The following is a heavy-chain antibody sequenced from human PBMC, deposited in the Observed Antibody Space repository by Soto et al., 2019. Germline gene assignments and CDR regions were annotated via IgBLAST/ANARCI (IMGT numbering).Heavy chain of an antibody. CDR2: IYYSGST. J-gene: IGHJ5*02. Sequence: QLQLQESGPGLVKPSETLSLTCTVSGGSISSSSYYWGWIRQPPGKGLEWIGSIYYSGSTYYNPSLKSRVTISVDTSKNQCSLKLSSVTAADTAVYYCASHGVHSSGGAGPWGQGTLVTVSS. D-gene: IGHD6-19*01. CDR3: ASHGVHSSGGAGP. V-gene: IGHV4-39*01. CDR1: GGSISSSSYY.